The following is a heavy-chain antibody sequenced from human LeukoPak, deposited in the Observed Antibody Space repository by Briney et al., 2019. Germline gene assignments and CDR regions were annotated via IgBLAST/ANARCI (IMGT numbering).Heavy chain of an antibody. Sequence: GGSLRLSCAASGFTFSSYGMHWVRQAPGKGLEWVAVISYDGSNKYYADSVKGRFTISRDNSKNTLYLQMNSLRAEDTAVYYCAKGGYYYDSSGFDYWGQGTLVTVSS. D-gene: IGHD3-22*01. CDR3: AKGGYYYDSSGFDY. CDR2: ISYDGSNK. CDR1: GFTFSSYG. J-gene: IGHJ4*02. V-gene: IGHV3-30*18.